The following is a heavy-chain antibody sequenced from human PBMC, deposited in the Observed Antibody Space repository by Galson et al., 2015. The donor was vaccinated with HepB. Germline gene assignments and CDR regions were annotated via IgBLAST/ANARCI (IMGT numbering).Heavy chain of an antibody. CDR2: ISYDVSKD. CDR1: GLTFNTYG. D-gene: IGHD3-10*01. CDR3: ARAPYGSGRPLDY. V-gene: IGHV3-30-3*01. J-gene: IGHJ4*02. Sequence: SLRLSCAASGLTFNTYGMHWVRQAPGKGLEWVALISYDVSKDSYADSLKGRFTISRDNSKNTLYLQMNSLRTDDTAVYYCARAPYGSGRPLDYWGQGTLVTVSS.